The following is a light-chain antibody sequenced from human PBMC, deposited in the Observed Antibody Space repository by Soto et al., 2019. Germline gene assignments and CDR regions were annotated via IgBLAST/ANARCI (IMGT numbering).Light chain of an antibody. CDR2: DVS. V-gene: IGLV2-14*01. CDR3: SSYTSSSTRV. CDR1: SSDVGDYNY. J-gene: IGLJ1*01. Sequence: QSVLTQPASVSGSPGQSITISCTGTSSDVGDYNYVSWYQQHPGKAPKLVIFDVSDRPSGVSNRCSGSKSGNTASLTISGLQSDDEADYYCSSYTSSSTRVFGTGTKLTVL.